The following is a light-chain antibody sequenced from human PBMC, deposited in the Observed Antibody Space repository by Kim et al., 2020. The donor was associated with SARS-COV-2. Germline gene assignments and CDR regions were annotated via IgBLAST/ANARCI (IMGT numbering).Light chain of an antibody. CDR2: GKN. CDR1: SLRSYY. CDR3: NPRESSGNHL. J-gene: IGLJ3*02. V-gene: IGLV3-19*01. Sequence: SVAVGETARITCQGDSLRSYYASWYQQKPGQAPVLVIDGKNNRPSGIPDRFAGASPGNTASLTITGAQAEDEADYYCNPRESSGNHLFGGGTKLTVL.